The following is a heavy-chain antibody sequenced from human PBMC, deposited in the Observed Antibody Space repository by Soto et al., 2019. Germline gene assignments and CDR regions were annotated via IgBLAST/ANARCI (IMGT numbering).Heavy chain of an antibody. V-gene: IGHV4-30-4*01. CDR1: GGSISSGNYY. CDR3: AREDTATRDAFDI. CDR2: ISYSGST. J-gene: IGHJ3*02. D-gene: IGHD2-2*02. Sequence: SETLSLTCTVSGGSISSGNYYWSWIRQPPGKGLEWIGFISYSGSTYYSLSLKSRVTISVDTSKNQFSLNLSFVTAADTAVYYCAREDTATRDAFDIWGQGTMVTVSS.